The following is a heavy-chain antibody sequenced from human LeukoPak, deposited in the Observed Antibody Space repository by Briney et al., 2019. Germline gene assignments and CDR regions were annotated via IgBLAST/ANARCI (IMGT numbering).Heavy chain of an antibody. CDR1: GYTFTSYD. D-gene: IGHD3-3*01. CDR3: ARAGGGYDFWSGYYTSYWYFDL. J-gene: IGHJ2*01. Sequence: ASVKVSCKASGYTFTSYDINWVRQATGQGLEWMGWMNPNSGNTGYAQKFQGRVTMTRNTSISTAYMELSSLRSEDTAVYYCARAGGGYDFWSGYYTSYWYFDLWGRGTLVTVSS. V-gene: IGHV1-8*01. CDR2: MNPNSGNT.